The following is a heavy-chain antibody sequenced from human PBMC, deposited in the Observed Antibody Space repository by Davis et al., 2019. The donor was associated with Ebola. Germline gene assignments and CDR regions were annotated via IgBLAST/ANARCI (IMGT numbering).Heavy chain of an antibody. CDR1: VITFSSYA. CDR3: ANTAAAPRP. D-gene: IGHD6-13*01. Sequence: GESLKISCADSVITFSSYAMTWVRQAPGKGLEWVSAISGSGGTTYYAGSVKGRFTVSRDNSKKTMYPQMNSLRAEDTAVYYCANTAAAPRPWGQGTLVTVSS. CDR2: ISGSGGTT. J-gene: IGHJ5*02. V-gene: IGHV3-23*01.